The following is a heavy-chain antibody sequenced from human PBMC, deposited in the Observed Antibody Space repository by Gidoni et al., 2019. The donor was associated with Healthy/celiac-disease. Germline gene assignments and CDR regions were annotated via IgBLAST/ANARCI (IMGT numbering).Heavy chain of an antibody. CDR3: ATDPITFGGVIADNWFDP. D-gene: IGHD3-16*02. CDR2: FDPEDGET. Sequence: QVQLVQSGAEVKKPGASVKVYCKVSGYTLTELSMHWVRQAPGNGLEWMGGFDPEDGETIYAQKFQGRVTMTEDTSTDTAYMELSSLRSEDTAVYYCATDPITFGGVIADNWFDPWGQGTLVTVSS. J-gene: IGHJ5*02. V-gene: IGHV1-24*01. CDR1: GYTLTELS.